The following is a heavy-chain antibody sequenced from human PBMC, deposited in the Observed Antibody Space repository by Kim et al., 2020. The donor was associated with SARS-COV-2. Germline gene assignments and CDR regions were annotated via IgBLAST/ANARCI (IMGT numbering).Heavy chain of an antibody. Sequence: GESLKISCAASGFTFSNYWMHWVRQAPGKGLVWVSRSNPDGRNTDYADSVKGRFTISRDNAKNTLYLQMNSLRAEDTAVYYCTKDRGYGARALDYWGQGILVTVST. D-gene: IGHD3-22*01. CDR2: SNPDGRNT. V-gene: IGHV3-74*01. CDR1: GFTFSNYW. J-gene: IGHJ4*02. CDR3: TKDRGYGARALDY.